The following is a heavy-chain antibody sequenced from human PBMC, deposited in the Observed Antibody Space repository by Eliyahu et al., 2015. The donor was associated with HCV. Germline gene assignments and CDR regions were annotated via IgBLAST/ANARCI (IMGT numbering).Heavy chain of an antibody. CDR1: GFSLSXSXVG. Sequence: QITLKESGPTLVKPTQTLTLTCTFSGFSLSXSXVGVGWIRXXPGKALEWXALIYWNDDKRYSPXLKSRLTITKDTSKNQVVLTMTNMDPVDTATYYCAHSLHSSSWYWFDPWGQGTLVTVSS. CDR3: AHSLHSSSWYWFDP. J-gene: IGHJ5*02. CDR2: IYWNDDK. D-gene: IGHD6-13*01. V-gene: IGHV2-5*01.